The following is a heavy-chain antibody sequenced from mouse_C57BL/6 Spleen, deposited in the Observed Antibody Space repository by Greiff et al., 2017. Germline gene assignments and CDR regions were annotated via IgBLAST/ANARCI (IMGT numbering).Heavy chain of an antibody. Sequence: VQLQQSGPELVKPGASVKISCKASGYAFSSSCMNWVKQRPGKGLEWIGRIYPGDGDTNYNGKFKGKATLTADTSSSTAYMQRSSLTSEDSAVYFCAKDYYGTYYAMDYWGQGTSVTVSS. CDR1: GYAFSSSC. J-gene: IGHJ4*01. D-gene: IGHD1-1*01. CDR3: AKDYYGTYYAMDY. V-gene: IGHV1-82*01. CDR2: IYPGDGDT.